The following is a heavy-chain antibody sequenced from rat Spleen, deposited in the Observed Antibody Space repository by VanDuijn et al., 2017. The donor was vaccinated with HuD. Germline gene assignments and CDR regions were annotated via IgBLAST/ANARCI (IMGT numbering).Heavy chain of an antibody. CDR2: IWNNGGT. J-gene: IGHJ4*01. CDR3: ARDGGGIMDA. CDR1: GFSVTRYN. Sequence: QVQLKESGPGLVQPSQTLSLTCTVTGFSVTRYNVHWVRKPPGKGLEWIGIIWNNGGTWYNSALKSRLTISKDTSKSQVFLTMNSLQIEDTATYYCARDGGGIMDAWGQGASVTVSS. V-gene: IGHV2-41*01.